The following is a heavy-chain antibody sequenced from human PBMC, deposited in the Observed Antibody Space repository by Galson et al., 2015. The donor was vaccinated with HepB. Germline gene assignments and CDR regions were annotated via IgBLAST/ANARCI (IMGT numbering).Heavy chain of an antibody. CDR2: IDWDDDK. D-gene: IGHD4-17*01. Sequence: PALVKPTQTLTLTCTFSGFSLTTRGMCVSWIRQPPGKALEWLARIDWDDDKYYSTSLKPRLTISKDTSKNQVVLTMTNMDPVDTATFYCARNYDYGDHRGRRYYYGMDVWGQGTTVTVSS. CDR3: ARNYDYGDHRGRRYYYGMDV. CDR1: GFSLTTRGMC. V-gene: IGHV2-70*11. J-gene: IGHJ6*02.